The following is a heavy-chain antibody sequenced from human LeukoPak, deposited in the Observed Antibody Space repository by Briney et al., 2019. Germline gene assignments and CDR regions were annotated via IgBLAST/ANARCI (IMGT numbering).Heavy chain of an antibody. V-gene: IGHV4-59*01. D-gene: IGHD2-2*01. CDR3: ARAGSTSCLDY. CDR1: GGSISSYY. Sequence: SETLSLTCTVSGGSISSYYWSSIRQPPGKGLEWIGYIYYGGSTNYNPSLKSRVTISVDTSKNQFSLKLSSVTAADTAVYYCARAGSTSCLDYWGQGTLVTVSS. J-gene: IGHJ4*02. CDR2: IYYGGST.